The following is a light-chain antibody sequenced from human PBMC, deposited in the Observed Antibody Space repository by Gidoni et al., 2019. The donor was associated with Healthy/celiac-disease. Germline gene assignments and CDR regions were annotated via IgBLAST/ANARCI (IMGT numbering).Light chain of an antibody. CDR1: QSVSSY. J-gene: IGKJ1*01. V-gene: IGKV3-11*01. Sequence: ESVLTQSPATLSLSPGERATLPCSASQSVSSYLAWYQQKPGQAPRLLIYDASNRATGIPARFSGSGSGTDFTLTISSLEPEDFAVYYCQQRSNWPPAFGQGTKLEIK. CDR3: QQRSNWPPA. CDR2: DAS.